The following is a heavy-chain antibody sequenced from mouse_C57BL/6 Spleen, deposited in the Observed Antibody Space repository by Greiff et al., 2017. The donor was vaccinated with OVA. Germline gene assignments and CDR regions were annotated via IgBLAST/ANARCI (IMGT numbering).Heavy chain of an antibody. CDR3: AREGLDYYGSSYFWYFDV. Sequence: ESGPGLVKPSQSLSLTCSVTGYSITSGYYWNWIRQFPGNKLEWMGYISYDGSNNYNPSLKNRISITRDTSKNQFFLKLNSVTTEDTATYYCAREGLDYYGSSYFWYFDVWGTGTTVTVSS. CDR2: ISYDGSN. CDR1: GYSITSGYY. V-gene: IGHV3-6*01. D-gene: IGHD1-1*01. J-gene: IGHJ1*03.